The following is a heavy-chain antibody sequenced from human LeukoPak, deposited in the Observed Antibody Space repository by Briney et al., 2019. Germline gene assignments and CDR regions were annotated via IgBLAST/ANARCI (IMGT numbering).Heavy chain of an antibody. V-gene: IGHV3-7*01. CDR1: GYTFRDFC. Sequence: PGVSLRLSCAASGYTFRDFCVEWFRQAPAKGLEGVANITKDGNDKYYSDSVTGRFSISRDNAKNSLSLQMNSLRVDDTAVYYYARNQHWSRDIWGEGILVTVSS. J-gene: IGHJ4*02. CDR3: ARNQHWSRDI. D-gene: IGHD2-8*02. CDR2: ITKDGNDK.